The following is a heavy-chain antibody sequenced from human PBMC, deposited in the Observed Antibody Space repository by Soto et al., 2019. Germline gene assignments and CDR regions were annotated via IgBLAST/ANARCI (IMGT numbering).Heavy chain of an antibody. D-gene: IGHD3-10*01. CDR1: GFTFSDFA. V-gene: IGHV3-23*01. CDR2: LDGAGGST. Sequence: PGGSLRLSCLASGFTFSDFAMTWVRHVPGRDLEWVASLDGAGGSTYYAESVRGRFSISRDNSQNTLFLQMKRLTVDDTAIYYCAAPRDEYGSGVSWFTYGMDIWGQGTTVTVSS. J-gene: IGHJ6*02. CDR3: AAPRDEYGSGVSWFTYGMDI.